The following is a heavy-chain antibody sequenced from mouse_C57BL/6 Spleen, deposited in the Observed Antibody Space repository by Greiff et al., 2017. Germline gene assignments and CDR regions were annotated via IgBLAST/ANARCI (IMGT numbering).Heavy chain of an antibody. J-gene: IGHJ3*01. D-gene: IGHD1-1*01. Sequence: EVKLMESGGGLVQPGGSMKLSCVASGFTFSNYWMNWVRQSPEKGLEWVAQIRLKSDNYASHYAVSVKGRFTISRDASKSSVYLQMNNLRAEDTGIYYGTDGSSAWFAYWGQGTLVTVSA. V-gene: IGHV6-3*01. CDR3: TDGSSAWFAY. CDR1: GFTFSNYW. CDR2: IRLKSDNYAS.